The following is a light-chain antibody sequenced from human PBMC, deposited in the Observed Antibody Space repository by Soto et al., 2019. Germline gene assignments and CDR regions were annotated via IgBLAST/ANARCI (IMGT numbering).Light chain of an antibody. Sequence: AIRMTQSPSSLSASTGDRVTITCRASQGISSYLAWYQQKPGKAPKLLIYAASTLQSGVPSRFSGSGSGTDFTLTISCLQYEDFETYYCQQYYSYPITFGQGPRLEIK. J-gene: IGKJ5*01. CDR1: QGISSY. CDR3: QQYYSYPIT. V-gene: IGKV1-8*01. CDR2: AAS.